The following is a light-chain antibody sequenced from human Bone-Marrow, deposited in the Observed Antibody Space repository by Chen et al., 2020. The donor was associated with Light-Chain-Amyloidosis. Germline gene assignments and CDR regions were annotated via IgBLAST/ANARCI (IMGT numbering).Light chain of an antibody. J-gene: IGLJ1*01. CDR3: SSYTITNTLV. CDR1: SSDVGGDNH. V-gene: IGLV2-14*01. Sequence: QSALTQPASVSGSPGQSITISCTGTSSDVGGDNHVSWYQQHPDKPPKLMIYEVTNRPSWVPDRFSGSKSDTPATLTISGLQTEDEADYFCSSYTITNTLVFGSGTRVTVL. CDR2: EVT.